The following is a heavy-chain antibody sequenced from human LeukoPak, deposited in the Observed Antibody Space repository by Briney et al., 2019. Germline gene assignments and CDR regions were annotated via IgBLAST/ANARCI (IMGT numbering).Heavy chain of an antibody. J-gene: IGHJ4*02. D-gene: IGHD3-10*01. CDR1: GFTFSSYA. CDR3: ARGLRSGSSQALGDFDY. Sequence: QPGGSLRLSCAASGFTFSSYAMHWVRQAPGKGLEWVAVISYDGSNKYYADSVKGRFTISRDNSKNTLYLQMNSLRAEDTAVYYCARGLRSGSSQALGDFDYWGQGTLVTVSS. CDR2: ISYDGSNK. V-gene: IGHV3-30*04.